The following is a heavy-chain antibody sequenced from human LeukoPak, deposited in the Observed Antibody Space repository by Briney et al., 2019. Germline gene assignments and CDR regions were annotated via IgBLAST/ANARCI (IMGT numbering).Heavy chain of an antibody. CDR3: ARGKFSIGRYSSWFDP. V-gene: IGHV4-34*01. CDR2: INHSGST. Sequence: PSETLSLTCAVYGGSFSGYYWSWIRQPPGKGLEWIGEINHSGSTNYNPSLKSRVTISIDTSENQFSLKLSSVTAADTALYYCARGKFSIGRYSSWFDPWGQGTLVTVSS. D-gene: IGHD6-19*01. J-gene: IGHJ5*02. CDR1: GGSFSGYY.